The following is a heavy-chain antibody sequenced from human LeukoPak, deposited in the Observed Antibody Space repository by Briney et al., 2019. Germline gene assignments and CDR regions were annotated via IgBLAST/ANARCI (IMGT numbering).Heavy chain of an antibody. CDR3: AKESTGTTFPRYFDY. J-gene: IGHJ4*02. Sequence: GGSLRLSCAASGFTFSSYAMSWVHQAPGKGLECVSAISGSGGSTYYADSVKGRFTISRDNSKNTLYLQMNSLRAEDTAVYYCAKESTGTTFPRYFDYWGQGTLVTVSS. CDR2: ISGSGGST. CDR1: GFTFSSYA. V-gene: IGHV3-23*01. D-gene: IGHD1-1*01.